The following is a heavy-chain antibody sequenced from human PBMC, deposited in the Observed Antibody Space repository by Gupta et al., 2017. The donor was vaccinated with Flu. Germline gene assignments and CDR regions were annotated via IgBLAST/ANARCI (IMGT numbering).Heavy chain of an antibody. J-gene: IGHJ4*02. CDR2: FSPMFGTA. CDR1: GVIFNSYA. CDR3: ARGQLYYEGSFGH. V-gene: IGHV1-69*06. Sequence: QVQLVQSGAEVKKPGSSVKVSCKASGVIFNSYAISWVRQAPGQGLEWMGGFSPMFGTANYAQNFQGRVIFTADKPTTTVYMELTGLTSADTAVYYCARGQLYYEGSFGHWGQGTQVTVSS. D-gene: IGHD3-22*01.